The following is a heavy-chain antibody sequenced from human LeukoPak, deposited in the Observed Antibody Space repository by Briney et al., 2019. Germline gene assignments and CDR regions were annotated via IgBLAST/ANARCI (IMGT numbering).Heavy chain of an antibody. D-gene: IGHD6-19*01. V-gene: IGHV3-66*01. J-gene: IGHJ4*02. Sequence: GGYLRLSCAASGFTVSTNYMNWVRQAPGKGLEWVSIIYSGGSTNYADSVKGRFTISRDNSKNTLYLQMNSLRAEDTAVYYCTRTSSGWYSYWGQGTLVTVSS. CDR3: TRTSSGWYSY. CDR2: IYSGGST. CDR1: GFTVSTNY.